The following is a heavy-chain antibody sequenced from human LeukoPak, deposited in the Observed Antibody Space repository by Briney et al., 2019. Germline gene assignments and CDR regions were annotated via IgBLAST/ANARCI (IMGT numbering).Heavy chain of an antibody. CDR3: ARDSVDSSGYIAFDI. Sequence: PGGSLRLSCAASGLTHSRSAWTSLRQAPGKGLEWVSSISGSGGSTWYAASVKGRFTIPRDNSKNTLYLQMNSLRAEDTAVYYCARDSVDSSGYIAFDIWGQGTMVTVSS. J-gene: IGHJ3*02. CDR2: ISGSGGST. D-gene: IGHD3-22*01. CDR1: GLTHSRSA. V-gene: IGHV3-23*01.